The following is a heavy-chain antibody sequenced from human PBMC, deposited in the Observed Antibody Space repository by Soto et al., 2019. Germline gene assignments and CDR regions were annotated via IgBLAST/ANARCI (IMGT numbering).Heavy chain of an antibody. CDR3: ARASDTVTHDAFDI. CDR2: INAGNGNT. CDR1: GYTFTSYA. Sequence: GASVKVSCKASGYTFTSYAMHWVRQAPGQRLEWMGWINAGNGNTKYLQKFQGRVTITRDTSASTAYMELSSLRSEDTAVYYCARASDTVTHDAFDIWGQGTMVTVSS. D-gene: IGHD4-17*01. J-gene: IGHJ3*02. V-gene: IGHV1-3*01.